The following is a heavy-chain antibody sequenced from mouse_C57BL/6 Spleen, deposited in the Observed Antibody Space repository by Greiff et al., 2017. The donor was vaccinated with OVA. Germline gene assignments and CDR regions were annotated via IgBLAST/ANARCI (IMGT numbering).Heavy chain of an antibody. J-gene: IGHJ3*01. CDR1: GYTFTDYE. V-gene: IGHV1-15*01. D-gene: IGHD1-1*01. CDR2: IDPETGGT. CDR3: TRTLSYGSSYWFAY. Sequence: QVQLQQSGAELVRPGASVTLSCKASGYTFTDYEMHWVKQTPVHGLEWIGAIDPETGGTAYNQKFKGKAILTADKSSSTAYMELRSLTSEDSAVYYCTRTLSYGSSYWFAYWGQGTLVTVSA.